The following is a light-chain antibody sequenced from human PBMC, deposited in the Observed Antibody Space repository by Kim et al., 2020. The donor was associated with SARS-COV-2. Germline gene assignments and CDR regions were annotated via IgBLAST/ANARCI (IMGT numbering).Light chain of an antibody. Sequence: SASVGDRVTITCQASQDISNYLKWYQQKPGKAPKLLIYDASNLETGVPSRFSGSGSGTDFTFTISSLQPEDIATYYCQQYDNLLTFGGGTKVEIK. CDR1: QDISNY. V-gene: IGKV1-33*01. J-gene: IGKJ4*01. CDR2: DAS. CDR3: QQYDNLLT.